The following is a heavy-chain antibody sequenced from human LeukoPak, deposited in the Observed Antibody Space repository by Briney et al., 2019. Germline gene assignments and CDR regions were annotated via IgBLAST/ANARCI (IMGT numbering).Heavy chain of an antibody. J-gene: IGHJ4*02. CDR1: GFTFSSYA. CDR2: ISYDGSNK. V-gene: IGHV3-30-3*01. CDR3: ARDLHIAYCDSSGPTIFDY. Sequence: GGSLRLSCAASGFTFSSYAMHWVRQAPGKGLEWVAVISYDGSNKYYADSVKGRFTISRDNSKNTLYLQMNSLRAEDTAVYYCARDLHIAYCDSSGPTIFDYWGQGTLVTVSS. D-gene: IGHD3-22*01.